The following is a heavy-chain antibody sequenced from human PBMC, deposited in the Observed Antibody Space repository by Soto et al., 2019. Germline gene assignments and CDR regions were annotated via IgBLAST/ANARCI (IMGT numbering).Heavy chain of an antibody. Sequence: SETLSLTCTVSGGSISSGDHYWSWIRQPPGKGLEWIGYIYYSGSTNYNPSLKSRVTISVDTSKNQFSLKLSSVTAADTAVYYCARHSGYSGYDYYSSYYGMDVWGQGTTVTVSS. CDR1: GGSISSGDHY. CDR3: ARHSGYSGYDYYSSYYGMDV. V-gene: IGHV4-61*08. CDR2: IYYSGST. D-gene: IGHD5-12*01. J-gene: IGHJ6*02.